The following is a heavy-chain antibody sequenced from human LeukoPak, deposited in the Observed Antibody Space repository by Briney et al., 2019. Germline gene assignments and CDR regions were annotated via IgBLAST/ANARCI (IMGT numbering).Heavy chain of an antibody. J-gene: IGHJ4*02. CDR1: GFTFSTYA. CDR3: AKDLSGSFDY. V-gene: IGHV3-23*01. D-gene: IGHD1-26*01. CDR2: ISATDVRT. Sequence: GGSLRLSCAASGFTFSTYAMSWVRQAPGKGLEWVSAISATDVRTYYADSVKGRFTISRDNSKRTLYLQMNSLRAEDTALYYCAKDLSGSFDYWGQGSLVTVSS.